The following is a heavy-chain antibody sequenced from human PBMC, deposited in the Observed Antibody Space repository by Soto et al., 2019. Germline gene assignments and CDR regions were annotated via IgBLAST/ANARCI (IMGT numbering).Heavy chain of an antibody. D-gene: IGHD3-10*01. V-gene: IGHV4-59*08. J-gene: IGHJ6*02. Sequence: QVQLQESGPGLVKPSETLSLTCTVSGGSITNYYCSWFRQPPGKGLEWIGYINYDGYSAYNLSLKGRVTLSTDESKTHFSLMLESVTATDTAVYYCARHGFGPLHGLVDVCGPGTTVIVSS. CDR2: INYDGYS. CDR1: GGSITNYY. CDR3: ARHGFGPLHGLVDV.